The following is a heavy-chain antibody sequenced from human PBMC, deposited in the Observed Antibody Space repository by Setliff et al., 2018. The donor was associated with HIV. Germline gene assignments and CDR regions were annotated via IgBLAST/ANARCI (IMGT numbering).Heavy chain of an antibody. Sequence: ASVQVSCKASGSTFTSYGISWVRQAPGQGLEWMGWISAYNGNTNYAQKLQGRVTMTTDTSTSTAYMELRSLRSDDTAVYYCARGPPIVVVPAALLTFDYWGQGTLVTVSS. CDR3: ARGPPIVVVPAALLTFDY. CDR1: GSTFTSYG. D-gene: IGHD2-2*01. J-gene: IGHJ4*02. CDR2: ISAYNGNT. V-gene: IGHV1-18*01.